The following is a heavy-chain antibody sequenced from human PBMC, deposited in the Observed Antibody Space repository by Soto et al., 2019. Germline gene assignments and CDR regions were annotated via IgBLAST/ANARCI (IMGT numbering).Heavy chain of an antibody. Sequence: QVQLQQWGAGLLKPTETLSLTCAVSGGSFSDFYWSWIRQSPGKGLEWIGEINHGGSTHYNPSLKSRVTMSVDTSKNRFSLGLRSVTAADTAVYSCARGYGNYLWGHYRPDIDYWGQGTLVTVSS. D-gene: IGHD3-16*02. J-gene: IGHJ4*02. V-gene: IGHV4-34*01. CDR1: GGSFSDFY. CDR2: INHGGST. CDR3: ARGYGNYLWGHYRPDIDY.